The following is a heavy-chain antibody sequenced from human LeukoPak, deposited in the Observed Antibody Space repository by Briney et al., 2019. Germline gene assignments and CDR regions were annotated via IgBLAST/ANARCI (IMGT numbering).Heavy chain of an antibody. V-gene: IGHV1-69*06. J-gene: IGHJ6*04. D-gene: IGHD1-1*01. Sequence: SVKLFCRACGGTFSSYAISCVRQAPGQGHVWMRGLIPFFDTANCAQKFQGSVTITADKSTSTAYMELSSQRSEDTAVYYCERVGPYWNAQAYYYYYGMDVWGKGTTVTVSS. CDR3: ERVGPYWNAQAYYYYYGMDV. CDR2: LIPFFDTA. CDR1: GGTFSSYA.